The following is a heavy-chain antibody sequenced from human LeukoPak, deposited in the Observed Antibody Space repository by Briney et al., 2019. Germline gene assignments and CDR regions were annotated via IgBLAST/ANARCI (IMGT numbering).Heavy chain of an antibody. Sequence: SETLSFTCAVYGGSFSGYYWSWIRQPPGKGLEWIGEINHSGSTNYNPSLKSRVTISVDTSKNQFSLKLSSVTAADTAVYYCARGYVAAAGVNWFDPWGQGTLVTVSS. CDR2: INHSGST. CDR1: GGSFSGYY. V-gene: IGHV4-34*01. D-gene: IGHD6-13*01. J-gene: IGHJ5*02. CDR3: ARGYVAAAGVNWFDP.